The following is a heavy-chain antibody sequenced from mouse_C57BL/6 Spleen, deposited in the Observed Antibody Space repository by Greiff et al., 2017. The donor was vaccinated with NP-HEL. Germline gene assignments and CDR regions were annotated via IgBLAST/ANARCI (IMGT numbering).Heavy chain of an antibody. CDR1: GYSITSGYY. V-gene: IGHV3-6*01. D-gene: IGHD3-2*02. CDR3: AREELRLPAMDY. CDR2: ISYDGSN. Sequence: EVKLQESGPGLVKPSQSLSLTCSVTGYSITSGYYWNWIRQFPGNKLEWMGYISYDGSNNYNPSLKNRISITRDTSKNQFFLKLNSVTTEDTATYYCAREELRLPAMDYWGQGTSVTVSS. J-gene: IGHJ4*01.